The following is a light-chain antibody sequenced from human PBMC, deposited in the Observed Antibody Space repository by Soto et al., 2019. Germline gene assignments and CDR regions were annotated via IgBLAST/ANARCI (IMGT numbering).Light chain of an antibody. Sequence: DIQVTQYPSSLSASVGDRVTITCRASQGIKNYLAWYQQRPGKAPGLLIYSASTLQSGVPSRFSGSGYGTDFSLTISNLQPEDFATYYCQQLYSHPLTFGGGTKVDIK. J-gene: IGKJ4*01. CDR1: QGIKNY. CDR3: QQLYSHPLT. V-gene: IGKV1-9*01. CDR2: SAS.